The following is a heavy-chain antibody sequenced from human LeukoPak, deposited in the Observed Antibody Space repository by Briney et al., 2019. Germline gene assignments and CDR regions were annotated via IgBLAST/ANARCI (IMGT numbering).Heavy chain of an antibody. CDR2: IWHDGSSK. D-gene: IGHD4-11*01. V-gene: IGHV3-33*06. Sequence: PGGSLRLSCAASGFTFSHYGMHWVRQAPGKGLEWVAVIWHDGSSKFYAASVKGRFTISRDNFMKTVYLQMNSLRAEDTALYYCAKDAQRGFDYSNSLEYWGQGVLVTVSS. CDR3: AKDAQRGFDYSNSLEY. CDR1: GFTFSHYG. J-gene: IGHJ4*02.